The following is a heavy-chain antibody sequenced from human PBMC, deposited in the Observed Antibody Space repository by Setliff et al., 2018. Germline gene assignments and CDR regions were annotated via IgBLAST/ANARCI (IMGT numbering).Heavy chain of an antibody. V-gene: IGHV4-30-2*01. Sequence: PSETLSLTCGVSGSSISSGGHSWSWIRQPPGEGLEWIGCVYQSGSTSYKPSLKTRVTMSLDRSKNQLSLNLSSVTAADTAVYYCARELGYCSRGACYKWFDPWGRGTLVTVSS. CDR2: VYQSGST. CDR3: ARELGYCSRGACYKWFDP. CDR1: GSSISSGGHS. J-gene: IGHJ5*02. D-gene: IGHD2-15*01.